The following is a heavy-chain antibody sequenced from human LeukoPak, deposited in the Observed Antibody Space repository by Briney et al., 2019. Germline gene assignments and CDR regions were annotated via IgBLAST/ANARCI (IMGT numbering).Heavy chain of an antibody. D-gene: IGHD3-3*01. CDR1: GFTVSSNY. Sequence: HPWGSLRLSCAASGFTVSSNYMSWVRQAPGKGLEWVSTLYTDGRTFYADSVKGRFTFSRDNSKNTVYLQLNSLRAEDTAVYYCSGIWSAHDNSWGQGALVTVSS. CDR2: LYTDGRT. J-gene: IGHJ4*02. CDR3: SGIWSAHDNS. V-gene: IGHV3-66*01.